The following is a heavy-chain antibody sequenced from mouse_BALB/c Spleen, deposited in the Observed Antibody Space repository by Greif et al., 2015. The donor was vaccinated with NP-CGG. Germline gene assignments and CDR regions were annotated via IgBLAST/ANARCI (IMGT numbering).Heavy chain of an antibody. J-gene: IGHJ4*01. Sequence: EVQLQQSGAELVKPGASVKLSCTASGFNIKDTYMHWVKQRPEQGLEWIGRIDPANGNTKYDPKFQGKATITADTSSNTAYLQLSSLTSEDTAVYYCASGDYDGVGAMDYWGQGTSVTVS. CDR3: ASGDYDGVGAMDY. D-gene: IGHD2-4*01. CDR2: IDPANGNT. V-gene: IGHV14-3*02. CDR1: GFNIKDTY.